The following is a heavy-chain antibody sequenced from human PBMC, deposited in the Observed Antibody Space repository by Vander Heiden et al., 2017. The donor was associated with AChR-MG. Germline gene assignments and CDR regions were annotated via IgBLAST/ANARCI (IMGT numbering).Heavy chain of an antibody. Sequence: QVQLVESGGGVVQPGRSLRLSCAASGLTFGSDGMRWVRQAPGKGLEWVAVISYDGSNKYYADSVKGRFTISRDNSKNTLYLQMNSLRAEDTAVYYCAKDPGLWFGEFVDPWGQGTLVTVSS. D-gene: IGHD3-10*01. CDR3: AKDPGLWFGEFVDP. J-gene: IGHJ5*02. CDR1: GLTFGSDG. CDR2: ISYDGSNK. V-gene: IGHV3-30*18.